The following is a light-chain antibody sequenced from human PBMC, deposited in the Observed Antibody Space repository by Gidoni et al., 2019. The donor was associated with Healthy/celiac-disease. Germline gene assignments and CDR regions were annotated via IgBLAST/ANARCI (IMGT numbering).Light chain of an antibody. CDR2: KAS. CDR1: QSISSW. CDR3: QQYNSYPWT. J-gene: IGKJ1*01. Sequence: DIQSTQSPSTLSASVGDRVTITCRASQSISSWLAWYQQKPGKVPKIMIYKASSLESGVPSRFSGSGSGTEFTLTISSLQPDDFATYYCQQYNSYPWTFGQGTKVEIK. V-gene: IGKV1-5*03.